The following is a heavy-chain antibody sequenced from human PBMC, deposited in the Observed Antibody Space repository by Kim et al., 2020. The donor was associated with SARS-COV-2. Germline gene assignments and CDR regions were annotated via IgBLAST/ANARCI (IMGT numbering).Heavy chain of an antibody. CDR1: GFTFTNYW. CDR3: ARTATMAVYYFDY. Sequence: GGSLRLSCAASGFTFTNYWMHWVRQAPGKGLVWVSRFNGDGSIINYADSVKGRFTISRDNAKNTLYLQLNSLRAEDTAVYYCARTATMAVYYFDYWGQGTLVTVSS. CDR2: FNGDGSII. D-gene: IGHD2-15*01. J-gene: IGHJ4*02. V-gene: IGHV3-74*01.